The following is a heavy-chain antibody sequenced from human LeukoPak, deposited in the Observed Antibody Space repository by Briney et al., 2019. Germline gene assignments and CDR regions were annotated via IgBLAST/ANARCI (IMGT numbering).Heavy chain of an antibody. CDR2: ISWNSGKI. V-gene: IGHV3-9*01. Sequence: GGSLRLSCAVSGFTFDDHGMHWVRQVPGKGLEWVSGISWNSGKIAYVDSVKGRLTISRDKAKNSLYLQMNSLRAEDTAVYYCAREDIVVVVADTSRAFDIWGQGTMVTVSS. J-gene: IGHJ3*02. D-gene: IGHD2-15*01. CDR1: GFTFDDHG. CDR3: AREDIVVVVADTSRAFDI.